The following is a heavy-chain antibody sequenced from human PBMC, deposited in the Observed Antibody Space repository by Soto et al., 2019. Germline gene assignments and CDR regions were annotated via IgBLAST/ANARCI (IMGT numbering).Heavy chain of an antibody. D-gene: IGHD3-10*01. Sequence: SETLSLTCTVSGGSISSYYWSWIRQPPGKGLEWIGYIYHSGSTNYNPSLKSRVTISVDTSKNQFSLKLSSVTAADTAVYYCAAGVRRVKGQYYYYYYGMDVWGQGTTVTVSS. CDR3: AAGVRRVKGQYYYYYYGMDV. CDR2: IYHSGST. V-gene: IGHV4-59*12. J-gene: IGHJ6*02. CDR1: GGSISSYY.